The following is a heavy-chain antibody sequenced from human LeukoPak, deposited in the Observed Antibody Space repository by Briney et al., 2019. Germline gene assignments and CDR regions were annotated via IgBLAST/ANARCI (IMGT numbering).Heavy chain of an antibody. Sequence: ASVKVSCKASGYTFTGYYLHWVRQASGQGLEWMGWINPNTGATNFAQKFQGRVTVTRDTSINTAYMELSRLTSDDTAVYYCARDDSFQFDYWGRGILVTVSS. CDR1: GYTFTGYY. J-gene: IGHJ4*02. CDR2: INPNTGAT. CDR3: ARDDSFQFDY. D-gene: IGHD5-18*01. V-gene: IGHV1-2*02.